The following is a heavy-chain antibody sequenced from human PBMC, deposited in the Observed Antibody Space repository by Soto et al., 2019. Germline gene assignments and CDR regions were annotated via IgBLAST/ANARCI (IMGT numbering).Heavy chain of an antibody. V-gene: IGHV3-21*01. CDR2: ISGPSIYI. D-gene: IGHD2-8*01. CDR1: GFTFSGYS. J-gene: IGHJ6*02. CDR3: ARGFRNGFNV. Sequence: EVQLVESGGGLVKPGGSLRLSCVASGFTFSGYSINWVRQAPGKGQEWVSYISGPSIYIYYADSVKGRFTISRDNAKSAVYLQMNSLRAEETAVYYCARGFRNGFNVWGQGTTVSVSS.